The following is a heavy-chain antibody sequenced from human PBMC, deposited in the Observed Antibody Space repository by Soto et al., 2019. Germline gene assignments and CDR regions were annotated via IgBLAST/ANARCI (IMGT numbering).Heavy chain of an antibody. CDR2: IYHSGST. Sequence: QVQLQESGPGLVKPSGTLSLTCAVSGGSISSSNWWSWVRQPPGKGLEWIGEIYHSGSTNYNPSLKRRVTISVDKSKNQFSLKLSSVTAAYTAVYYCARVGRDSSSWYDYYYYYGMDVWGQGTTVTVSS. V-gene: IGHV4-4*02. CDR3: ARVGRDSSSWYDYYYYYGMDV. J-gene: IGHJ6*02. D-gene: IGHD6-13*01. CDR1: GGSISSSNW.